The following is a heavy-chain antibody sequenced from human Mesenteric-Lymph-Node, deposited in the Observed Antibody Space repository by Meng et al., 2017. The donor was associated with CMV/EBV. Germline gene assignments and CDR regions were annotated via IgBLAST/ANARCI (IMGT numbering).Heavy chain of an antibody. CDR1: GGSISSTSYY. Sequence: GSGGSISSTSYYWGWVRQPPGKGLEWIGSIFYTGSTYYNPSLKSRVTISVDTSRNQFSLRLSSVTAADTAVYYCAQVVVAATQLPFHWGQGTLVTVSS. V-gene: IGHV4-39*01. CDR2: IFYTGST. D-gene: IGHD2-15*01. J-gene: IGHJ4*02. CDR3: AQVVVAATQLPFH.